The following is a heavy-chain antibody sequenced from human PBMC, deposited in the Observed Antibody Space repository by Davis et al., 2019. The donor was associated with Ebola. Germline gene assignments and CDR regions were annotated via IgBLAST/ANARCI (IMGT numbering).Heavy chain of an antibody. Sequence: SVKVSCKASGGTFSSYAISWVRQAPGQGLEWMGRIIPILGIANYAQKFQGRVTITADKSTSTAYMELSSLRSEDTAVYYCARDQGGDIVGATINFDYWGRGTLVTVSS. CDR1: GGTFSSYA. CDR3: ARDQGGDIVGATINFDY. D-gene: IGHD1-26*01. V-gene: IGHV1-69*04. CDR2: IIPILGIA. J-gene: IGHJ4*02.